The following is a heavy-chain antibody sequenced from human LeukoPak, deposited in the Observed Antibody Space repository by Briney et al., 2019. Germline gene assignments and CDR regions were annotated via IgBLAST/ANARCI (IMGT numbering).Heavy chain of an antibody. D-gene: IGHD5-24*01. Sequence: PGGSLRLSCAASGFTFSSYAMSWVHQAPGKGLEWVSAISGSGGSTYYADSVKGRFTISRDNSKNTLYLQMNSLRAEDTAVYYCAKVPVVEMATMPPDYWGQGTLVTVSS. CDR2: ISGSGGST. CDR1: GFTFSSYA. CDR3: AKVPVVEMATMPPDY. V-gene: IGHV3-23*01. J-gene: IGHJ4*02.